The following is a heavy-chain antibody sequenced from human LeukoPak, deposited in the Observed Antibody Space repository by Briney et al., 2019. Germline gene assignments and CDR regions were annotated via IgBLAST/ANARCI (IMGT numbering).Heavy chain of an antibody. J-gene: IGHJ4*02. V-gene: IGHV3-30*02. CDR3: AKYIKAAAPSFDY. Sequence: GGSLRLSCAASGFTFSSYGMHWVRQAPGKGLEWVAFIRYDGSNKYYADSVKGRFTISRDNSKNTLYLQMNSLRAEDTAVYYCAKYIKAAAPSFDYWGQGTLVTVSS. CDR1: GFTFSSYG. D-gene: IGHD6-13*01. CDR2: IRYDGSNK.